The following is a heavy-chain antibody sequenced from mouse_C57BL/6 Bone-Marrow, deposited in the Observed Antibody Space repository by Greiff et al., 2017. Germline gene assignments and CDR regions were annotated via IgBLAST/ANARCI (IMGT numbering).Heavy chain of an antibody. V-gene: IGHV1-4*01. CDR1: GYTFTSYT. Sequence: VQLQQSGAELARPGASVTMSCKASGYTFTSYTMHWVKQRPGQGLEWIGYINPSSGYTKYNQKFKDKATLTADKSSSPAYMQLSSLTSEDSAVYYCAKPTVVARYFEVWGTGTTVTVSS. CDR3: AKPTVVARYFEV. J-gene: IGHJ1*03. D-gene: IGHD1-1*01. CDR2: INPSSGYT.